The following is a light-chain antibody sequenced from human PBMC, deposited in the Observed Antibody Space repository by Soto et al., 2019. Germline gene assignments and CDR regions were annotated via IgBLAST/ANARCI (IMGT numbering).Light chain of an antibody. J-gene: IGKJ1*01. CDR3: QQSNTWPPWT. CDR1: QSVSSN. CDR2: ATS. Sequence: EIGMTQSPATLSVSPGERATLSCRASQSVSSNLAWYQQKPGQAPRLLIYATSTRATGIPARFSGSGSGTEFALTISGLQSEDFAVYYCQQSNTWPPWTFGQGTKVEIK. V-gene: IGKV3-15*01.